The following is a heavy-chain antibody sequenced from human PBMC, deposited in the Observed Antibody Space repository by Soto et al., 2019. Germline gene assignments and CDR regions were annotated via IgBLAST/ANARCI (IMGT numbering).Heavy chain of an antibody. CDR1: GFIFSNYY. CDR2: ISSRDLSI. CDR3: ARERVGSGYDPNLDY. J-gene: IGHJ4*02. V-gene: IGHV3-11*04. Sequence: SGGSLRLSCTASGFIFSNYYMSWIRQAPGKGLEWVSSISSRDLSIYYADSVKGRFTIFRDNAKNSLFLHMSSVTAADTAVYYCARERVGSGYDPNLDYWGQGTLVTVSS. D-gene: IGHD5-12*01.